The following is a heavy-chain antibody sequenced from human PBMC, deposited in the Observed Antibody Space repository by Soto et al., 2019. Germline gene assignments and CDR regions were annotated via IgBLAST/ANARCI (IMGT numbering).Heavy chain of an antibody. Sequence: EVQLVESGGDLVQPGGSLRLSCAASGFTLSDHYVDWGRQAPGKGLEWVGRSANKANSYTTQYAAAVKGRFTISRSDSENSLYLQMNSLRTEDTALYYCTRDFGGVWGQGTTVTVSS. CDR2: SANKANSYTT. CDR1: GFTLSDHY. J-gene: IGHJ6*02. D-gene: IGHD3-10*01. CDR3: TRDFGGV. V-gene: IGHV3-72*01.